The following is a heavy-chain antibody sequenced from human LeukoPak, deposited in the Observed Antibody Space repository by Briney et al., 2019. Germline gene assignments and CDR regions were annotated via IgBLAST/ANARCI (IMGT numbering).Heavy chain of an antibody. CDR1: GFTFSSYG. Sequence: GGSLRFSCAASGFTFSSYGMHWVRQAPGKGLEWVAVISYDGSNKYYADSVKGRFTISRDNSKNTLYLQMNSLRAEDTAVYYCAKITEWLSPYYYGVDVWGQGTTVTVSS. D-gene: IGHD3-3*01. CDR2: ISYDGSNK. J-gene: IGHJ6*02. V-gene: IGHV3-30*18. CDR3: AKITEWLSPYYYGVDV.